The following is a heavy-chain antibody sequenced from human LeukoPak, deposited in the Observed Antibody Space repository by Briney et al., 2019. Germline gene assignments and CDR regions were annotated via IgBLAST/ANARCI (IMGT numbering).Heavy chain of an antibody. V-gene: IGHV3-23*01. CDR3: AKEPPYHDFLSDHHYLDY. D-gene: IGHD3-3*01. CDR1: GFTFSNHA. J-gene: IGHJ4*02. Sequence: GGSLRLSCAASGFTFSNHAMNWVRQAPGKGLEWVSGMSDTGSSTHYADSVKGRFTISRDNSKNTLYLQMNSLRAEDTAIYYCAKEPPYHDFLSDHHYLDYWGQGTLVTVSS. CDR2: MSDTGSST.